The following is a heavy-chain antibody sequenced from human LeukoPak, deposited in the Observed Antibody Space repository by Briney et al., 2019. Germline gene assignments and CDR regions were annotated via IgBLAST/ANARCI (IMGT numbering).Heavy chain of an antibody. Sequence: GGSLRLSCAASGFTFTDYYMSWIRQAPGKGLEWVSYISSSGNTIYYADSVKGRFTISRDNAKSSLYLQMNSLRAEDTAVYYRARRTSGTYIVATYWGQGTLVTVSS. D-gene: IGHD5-12*01. CDR3: ARRTSGTYIVATY. V-gene: IGHV3-11*04. CDR1: GFTFTDYY. CDR2: ISSSGNTI. J-gene: IGHJ4*02.